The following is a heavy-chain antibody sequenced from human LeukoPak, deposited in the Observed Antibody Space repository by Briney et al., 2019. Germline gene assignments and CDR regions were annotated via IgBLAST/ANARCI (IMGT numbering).Heavy chain of an antibody. CDR3: ARETTSKTSPAPYYYYYYMDV. D-gene: IGHD1-14*01. V-gene: IGHV4-4*07. CDR1: GGSISSYY. Sequence: SETLSLTCTVSGGSISSYYWSWIRQPAGKGLEWIGRIYTSGSTNYNPSLTSRVTMSVDTSKNQFSLKLSSVTAADTAVYYCARETTSKTSPAPYYYYYYMDVWGKGTTVIVSS. CDR2: IYTSGST. J-gene: IGHJ6*03.